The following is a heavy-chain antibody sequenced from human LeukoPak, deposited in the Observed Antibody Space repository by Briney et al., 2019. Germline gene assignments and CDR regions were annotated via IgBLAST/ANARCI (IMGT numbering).Heavy chain of an antibody. V-gene: IGHV4-34*01. CDR2: INHSGST. CDR3: ARGPYYYGSGSPIDY. CDR1: GGSFSGYY. D-gene: IGHD3-10*01. J-gene: IGHJ4*02. Sequence: SETLSLTCAVYGGSFSGYYWSWIRLPPGKGLEWIGEINHSGSTNYNPSLKSRVTISVDTSKNQFSLKLSSVTAADTAVYYCARGPYYYGSGSPIDYWGQGTLVTVSS.